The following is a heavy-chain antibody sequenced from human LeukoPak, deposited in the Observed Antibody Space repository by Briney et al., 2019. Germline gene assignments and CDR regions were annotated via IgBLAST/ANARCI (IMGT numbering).Heavy chain of an antibody. J-gene: IGHJ4*02. CDR2: IKQDGSEK. Sequence: GGSLRLSCAASGFTFSSYWMSWVRQAPGKGLEWVANIKQDGSEKDYVDSVKGRFTISRDNAKNSLYLQMNSLRAEDTAVYYCAKGFSVWFGHFDYWGQGTLVTVSS. D-gene: IGHD3-10*01. V-gene: IGHV3-7*03. CDR3: AKGFSVWFGHFDY. CDR1: GFTFSSYW.